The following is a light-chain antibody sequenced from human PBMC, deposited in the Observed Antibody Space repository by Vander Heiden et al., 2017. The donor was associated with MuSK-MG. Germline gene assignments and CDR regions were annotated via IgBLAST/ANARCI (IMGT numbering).Light chain of an antibody. CDR3: QQRSDWPVT. CDR1: QSVNIY. Sequence: EIVLTQSPATLSLSPGERATLSCRASQSVNIYLAWYQQKPGQAPRLLIYDASNRASGVPARFSGSGSGTDFTLTISSLEPEDFAVYYCQQRSDWPVTFGPGTKVDIK. J-gene: IGKJ3*01. V-gene: IGKV3-11*01. CDR2: DAS.